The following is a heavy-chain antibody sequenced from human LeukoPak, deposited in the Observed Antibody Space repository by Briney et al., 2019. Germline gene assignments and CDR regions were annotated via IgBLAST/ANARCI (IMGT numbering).Heavy chain of an antibody. Sequence: SETLSLTCAVFGYSISSGYYWGWIRQPPGKGLEWIGNIYHSGSTYYNPSLQSRVTISVDTSKNQFSLKLSAVTAADTAVYFCARVASQVSLEYWGQGKLVTVSS. J-gene: IGHJ4*02. CDR3: ARVASQVSLEY. D-gene: IGHD2-8*01. CDR1: GYSISSGYY. CDR2: IYHSGST. V-gene: IGHV4-38-2*01.